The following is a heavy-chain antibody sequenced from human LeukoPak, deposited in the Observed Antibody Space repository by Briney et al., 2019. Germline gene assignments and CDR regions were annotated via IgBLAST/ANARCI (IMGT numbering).Heavy chain of an antibody. CDR3: ARARTVYGSGYYDYYYMDV. V-gene: IGHV3-48*01. CDR2: ISSSSSTI. CDR1: GFTFSSYS. Sequence: GGSLRLSCAASGFTFSSYSMNWVRQAPGKGLEWASYISSSSSTIYYADSVKGRFTISRDDAKNSLYLQMNSLRAEDTAVYYCARARTVYGSGYYDYYYMDVWGKGTTVTVSS. D-gene: IGHD3-3*01. J-gene: IGHJ6*03.